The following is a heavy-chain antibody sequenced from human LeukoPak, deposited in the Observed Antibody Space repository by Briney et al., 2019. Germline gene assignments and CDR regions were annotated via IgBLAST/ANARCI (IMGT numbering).Heavy chain of an antibody. Sequence: SDPLSLICTVCGGSISCYYWRCIRHPAGKGLEWIGRIYASGRTNYTPPLKSRVTMSLDTSKNQFSLKLNSVTAADTAVYYCARDLGEWLVHEYYYYYYMDVWGKGTTVSVSS. V-gene: IGHV4-4*07. CDR1: GGSISCYY. J-gene: IGHJ6*03. CDR3: ARDLGEWLVHEYYYYYYMDV. CDR2: IYASGRT. D-gene: IGHD6-19*01.